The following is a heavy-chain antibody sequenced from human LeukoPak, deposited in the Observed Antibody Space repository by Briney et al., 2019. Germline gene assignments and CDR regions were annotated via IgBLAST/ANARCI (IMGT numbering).Heavy chain of an antibody. Sequence: PGGSLRLSCAASGFTFSSYGMNWVRRAPGKGLEWVAIIRYDGSNKYYADSVKGRFTISRDNFKNTLYLQMNSLRAEDKAVYYCAKVGREPHRKDIVVVPAAMGPYYYYYYMDVWGKGTTVTISS. CDR3: AKVGREPHRKDIVVVPAAMGPYYYYYYMDV. D-gene: IGHD2-2*01. CDR1: GFTFSSYG. V-gene: IGHV3-30*02. J-gene: IGHJ6*03. CDR2: IRYDGSNK.